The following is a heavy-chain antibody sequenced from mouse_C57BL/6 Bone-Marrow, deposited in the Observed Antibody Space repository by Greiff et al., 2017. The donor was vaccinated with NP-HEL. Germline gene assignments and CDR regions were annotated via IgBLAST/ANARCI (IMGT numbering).Heavy chain of an antibody. CDR2: IDPENGDT. V-gene: IGHV14-4*01. CDR3: TTGYYGSSYVAY. Sequence: EVQLQQSGAELVRPGASVKLSCTASGFNIKDDYMHWVKQRPEQGLEGIGWIDPENGDTEYASKFQGKATITADTSSNTAYLQLSSLTAEDTAVYYCTTGYYGSSYVAYWGQGTLVTVSA. D-gene: IGHD1-1*01. J-gene: IGHJ3*01. CDR1: GFNIKDDY.